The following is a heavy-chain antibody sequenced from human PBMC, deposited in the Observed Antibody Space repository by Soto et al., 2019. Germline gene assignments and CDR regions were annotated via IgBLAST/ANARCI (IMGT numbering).Heavy chain of an antibody. CDR3: ARDPVETAPLYYFDY. V-gene: IGHV3-33*01. J-gene: IGHJ4*02. CDR1: GFTFSSYG. Sequence: QPGGSLRLSCAASGFTFSSYGMHWVRQAPGKGLEWVAVIWYDGSNQYYADSVKGRFTISRDNSKNTLYLQMNSLRAEDTAVYYCARDPVETAPLYYFDYWGQGTLVTVSS. D-gene: IGHD2-21*02. CDR2: IWYDGSNQ.